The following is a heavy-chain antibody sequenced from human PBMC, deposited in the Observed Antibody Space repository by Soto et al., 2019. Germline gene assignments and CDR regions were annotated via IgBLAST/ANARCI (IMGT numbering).Heavy chain of an antibody. CDR3: ASGVAAAGLKNFDY. Sequence: ASVKVSCKASGGTFSSYAISWVRQAPGQGLEWMGGIIPIFGTANYAQKFQGRVTITADESTSTAYMELSSLRSEDTAVYYCASGVAAAGLKNFDYWGQGTLVTVSS. CDR2: IIPIFGTA. V-gene: IGHV1-69*13. J-gene: IGHJ4*02. CDR1: GGTFSSYA. D-gene: IGHD6-13*01.